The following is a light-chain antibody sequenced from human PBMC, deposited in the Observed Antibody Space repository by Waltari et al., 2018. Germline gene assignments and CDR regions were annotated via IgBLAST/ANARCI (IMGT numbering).Light chain of an antibody. J-gene: IGKJ1*01. CDR1: QRISSY. CDR2: AAS. Sequence: DIQMNQSPSSLSASVGDRVTITCRASQRISSYLNWYQQKPGKAPKLLIYAASSLESGVPSRFSGSGFGTDFTLTINGLQAEDYAAYYCQQTYNNFRTFGQGTKVDVK. V-gene: IGKV1-39*01. CDR3: QQTYNNFRT.